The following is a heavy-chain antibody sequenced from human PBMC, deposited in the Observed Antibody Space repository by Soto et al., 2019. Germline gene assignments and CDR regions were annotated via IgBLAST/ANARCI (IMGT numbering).Heavy chain of an antibody. CDR3: APDVPLQGRGEFDY. Sequence: EVQLVESGGGLVKPGGSLRLSCAASCFTFNNAWVSWFRQAPGKGLEWVGRIKSKNDGETTDYAAPVKGRFTMSRDDSKNTLYLQMNSVKTEDTAMYYCAPDVPLQGRGEFDYWGKGAPVTVSS. V-gene: IGHV3-15*07. CDR1: CFTFNNAW. J-gene: IGHJ4*02. CDR2: IKSKNDGETT.